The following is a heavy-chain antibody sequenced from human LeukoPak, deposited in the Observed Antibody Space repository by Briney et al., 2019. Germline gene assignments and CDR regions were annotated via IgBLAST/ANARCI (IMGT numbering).Heavy chain of an antibody. CDR3: ARVGIAAAVGYYFDY. D-gene: IGHD6-13*01. CDR1: GGSISSSSYY. J-gene: IGHJ4*02. CDR2: IYYSGST. V-gene: IGHV4-39*07. Sequence: PSETLSLTCTVSGGSISSSSYYWGWIRQPPGKGLEWIGSIYYSGSTYYNPSLKSRVTISVDTSKNQFSLKLSSVTAADTAVYYCARVGIAAAVGYYFDYWGQGTLVTVSS.